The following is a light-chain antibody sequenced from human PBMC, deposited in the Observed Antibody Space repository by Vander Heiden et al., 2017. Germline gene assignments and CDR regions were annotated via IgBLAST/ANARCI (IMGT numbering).Light chain of an antibody. Sequence: EIELTQSPATLALSPGDRATLSCRASQSVSSSYLAWYQQKPGQAPRLLIYGASSRATGIPDRFSGSGSGTDFTLTISRLEPEDFAVYYCQQYGSSSWTFGQGTNVEIK. CDR1: QSVSSSY. CDR3: QQYGSSSWT. J-gene: IGKJ1*01. CDR2: GAS. V-gene: IGKV3-20*01.